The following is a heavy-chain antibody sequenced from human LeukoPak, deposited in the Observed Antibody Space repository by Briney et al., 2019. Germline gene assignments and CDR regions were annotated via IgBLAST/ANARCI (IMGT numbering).Heavy chain of an antibody. Sequence: GGSLRLSCAASGFTFSSYAMSWVRQAPGKGLEWVSGISDNGGSTYYADSVKGRFTISRDNSKKTLYLQMNSLRAEDTAVYYCARGTYYGGMGDYFDYWGQGTLVTVSS. CDR3: ARGTYYGGMGDYFDY. CDR1: GFTFSSYA. CDR2: ISDNGGST. D-gene: IGHD1-26*01. J-gene: IGHJ4*02. V-gene: IGHV3-23*01.